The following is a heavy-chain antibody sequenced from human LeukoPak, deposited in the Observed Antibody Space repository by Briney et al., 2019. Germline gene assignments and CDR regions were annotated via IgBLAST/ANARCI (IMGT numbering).Heavy chain of an antibody. CDR2: IYYSGST. Sequence: SETLSLTCTVSGGSISSYYGSWIRQPPGKGLEWIGYIYYSGSTNYNPSLKSRVTISVDTSKNQFSLKLSSVTAADTAVYYCARDSRLNHFDYWGQGTLVTVSS. D-gene: IGHD2-2*01. J-gene: IGHJ4*02. CDR1: GGSISSYY. CDR3: ARDSRLNHFDY. V-gene: IGHV4-59*01.